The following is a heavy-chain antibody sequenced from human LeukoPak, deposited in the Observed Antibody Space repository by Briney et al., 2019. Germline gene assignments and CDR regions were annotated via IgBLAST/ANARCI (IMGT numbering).Heavy chain of an antibody. CDR2: ISSSSSYI. Sequence: GGSLRLSCAASGFTFSSYSMNWVRQAPGKGLEWVSSISSSSSYIYYADSVKGRFTISRDNAKNSLYLQMNSLRAEDTAVYYCARVEHYYDSSGYYIIDYRGQGTLVTVSS. CDR3: ARVEHYYDSSGYYIIDY. J-gene: IGHJ4*02. D-gene: IGHD3-22*01. V-gene: IGHV3-21*01. CDR1: GFTFSSYS.